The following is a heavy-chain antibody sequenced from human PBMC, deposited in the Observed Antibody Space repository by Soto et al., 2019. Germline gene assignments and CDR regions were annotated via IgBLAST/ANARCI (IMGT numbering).Heavy chain of an antibody. CDR1: GYTFTSYG. Sequence: QVQLVQSGAEVKKPGASVKVSCKASGYTFTSYGISWVRQAPGQGLEWMGWVSAYNGNTNYAQKLQGRVTMTTDTSTSTAYMELRSLRSDDTAVYYCARDDRYYYDSSGYLAHLGGGGGYWGQGTLVTVSS. CDR3: ARDDRYYYDSSGYLAHLGGGGGY. J-gene: IGHJ4*02. CDR2: VSAYNGNT. D-gene: IGHD3-22*01. V-gene: IGHV1-18*01.